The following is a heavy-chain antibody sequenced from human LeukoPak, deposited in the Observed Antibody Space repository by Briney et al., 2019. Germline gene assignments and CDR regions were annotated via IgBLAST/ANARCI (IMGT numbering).Heavy chain of an antibody. CDR3: AKDVSDYVRGNYRHFDS. V-gene: IGHV3-9*01. Sequence: QSGGSLRLSCAASGFTFDDYAMHWVRQVPGKGLEWVAGISWNGDHVGFVDALKGRFTISRDNAKNSLYLQMNSLRDEDTALYYCAKDVSDYVRGNYRHFDSWGQGTLVTVSS. D-gene: IGHD3-10*02. J-gene: IGHJ4*02. CDR1: GFTFDDYA. CDR2: ISWNGDHV.